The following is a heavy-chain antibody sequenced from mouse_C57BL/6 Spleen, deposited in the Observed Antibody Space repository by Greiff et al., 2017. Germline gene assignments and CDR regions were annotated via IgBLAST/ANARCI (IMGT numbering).Heavy chain of an antibody. J-gene: IGHJ2*01. CDR2: IYPGDGDT. D-gene: IGHD2-5*01. V-gene: IGHV1-82*01. Sequence: VQLQQSGPELVKPGASVKISCKASGYAFSSSWMNWVKQRPGKGLEWIGRIYPGDGDTNYNGKFKGKATLTADKSSSTAYMQLSSLTSEDSAVYFCAGSNYVLYLDYWGQGTTLTVSS. CDR3: AGSNYVLYLDY. CDR1: GYAFSSSW.